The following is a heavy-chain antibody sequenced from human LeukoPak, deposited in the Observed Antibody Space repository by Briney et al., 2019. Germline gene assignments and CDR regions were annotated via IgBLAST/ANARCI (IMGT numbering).Heavy chain of an antibody. V-gene: IGHV4-34*01. D-gene: IGHD2-2*02. CDR2: INHSGST. J-gene: IGHJ6*03. CDR3: ARETRAIPYYYYYMDV. Sequence: SETLSLTCAVYGGSFSGYYWSWIRRPPGKGLEWIGEINHSGSTNYNPSLKSRVTISVDTSKNQFSLKLSSVTAADTAVYYCARETRAIPYYYYYMDVWGKGTTVTVSS. CDR1: GGSFSGYY.